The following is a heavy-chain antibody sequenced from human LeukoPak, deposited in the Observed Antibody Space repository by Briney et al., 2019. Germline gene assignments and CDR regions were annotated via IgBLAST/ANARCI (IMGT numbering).Heavy chain of an antibody. J-gene: IGHJ5*02. CDR1: GFTVSSNY. V-gene: IGHV3-66*02. CDR3: ARGRGSYYPWFDP. D-gene: IGHD1-26*01. Sequence: GGSLRLSCAASGFTVSSNYMSWVRQAPGKGLEWVSVVYSGGSIYYAGSVKGRFTISRDNSKNTLYPQMNSLSAEDSAVYYCARGRGSYYPWFDPWGQGTLVTVSS. CDR2: VYSGGSI.